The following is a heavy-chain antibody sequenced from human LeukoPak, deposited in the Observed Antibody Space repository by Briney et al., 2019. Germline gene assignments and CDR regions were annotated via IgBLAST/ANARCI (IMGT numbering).Heavy chain of an antibody. V-gene: IGHV4-34*01. D-gene: IGHD3-22*01. CDR2: INHSGST. CDR1: GGSISSYY. J-gene: IGHJ3*02. CDR3: ARDDYYDSSGYPDEDAFDI. Sequence: PSETLSLTCTVSGGSISSYYWSWIRQPPGKGLEWIGEINHSGSTNYNPSLKSRVTISVDTSKNQFSLKLSSVTAADTAVYYCARDDYYDSSGYPDEDAFDIWGQGTMVTVPS.